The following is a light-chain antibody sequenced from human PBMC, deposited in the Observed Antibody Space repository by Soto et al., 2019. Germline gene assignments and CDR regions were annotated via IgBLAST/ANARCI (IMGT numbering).Light chain of an antibody. CDR1: QSVSSSS. J-gene: IGKJ1*01. Sequence: EIVLTQSPGTLSLSPGERATLSCRASQSVSSSSLAWYQQKPGQAPRLIIYDASSRATGISDRFSGSGSGTEFTLTISRLEPEDFEVDYCHQYGSSSWTFGQGTKVDIK. CDR2: DAS. CDR3: HQYGSSSWT. V-gene: IGKV3-20*01.